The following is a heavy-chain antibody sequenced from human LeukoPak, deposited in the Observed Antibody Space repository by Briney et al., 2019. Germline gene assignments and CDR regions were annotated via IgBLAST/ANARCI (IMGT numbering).Heavy chain of an antibody. V-gene: IGHV3-13*01. CDR3: ARERCSSTSCSLDY. Sequence: GGSLRLSCAASGFIFRGYEMHWVRQGSENHLEWVSAIGGADTYYTGSVKGRFTISRDNAKNSMYLQMNSLRAEDTAVYYCARERCSSTSCSLDYWGQGTLVTVSS. D-gene: IGHD2-2*01. J-gene: IGHJ4*02. CDR1: GFIFRGYE. CDR2: IGGADT.